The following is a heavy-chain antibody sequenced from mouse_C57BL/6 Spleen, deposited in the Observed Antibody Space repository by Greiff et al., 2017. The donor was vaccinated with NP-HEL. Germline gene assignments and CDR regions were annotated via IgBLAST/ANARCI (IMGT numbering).Heavy chain of an antibody. V-gene: IGHV1-59*01. J-gene: IGHJ4*01. D-gene: IGHD2-4*01. CDR3: ARRDYYYAMDY. CDR1: GYTFTSYW. Sequence: VQLQQSGAELVRPGTSVKLSCKASGYTFTSYWMHWVKQRPGQGLEWIGVIDPSDSYTNYNQKFKGKATLTVDTSSSTAYMQLSSLTSEDSAVYYCARRDYYYAMDYWGQGTSVTVSS. CDR2: IDPSDSYT.